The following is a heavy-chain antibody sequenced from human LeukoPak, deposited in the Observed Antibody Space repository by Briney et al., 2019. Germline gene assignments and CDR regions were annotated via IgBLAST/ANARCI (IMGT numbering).Heavy chain of an antibody. CDR3: ARTGDYYDCSGYYYVDGPFDY. J-gene: IGHJ4*02. CDR1: GGSISSYY. CDR2: IYYSGST. Sequence: SETLSLTCTVSGGSISSYYWSWIRQPPGKGLEWIGYIYYSGSTNYNPSLKSRVTMSVDTSKNQFSLKLSSVTAADTAVYYYARTGDYYDCSGYYYVDGPFDYWGQGTLVTVSS. V-gene: IGHV4-59*01. D-gene: IGHD3-22*01.